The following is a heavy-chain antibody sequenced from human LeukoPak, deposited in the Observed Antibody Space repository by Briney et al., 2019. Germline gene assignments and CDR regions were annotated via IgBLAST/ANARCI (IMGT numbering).Heavy chain of an antibody. Sequence: SQTLSLTCTVSGGSIGSGAYYWSWIRQPPGKGLEWIGYIYHSGHTYYNPSLKSRVTISVDRSKNQFSLKLNSVTAADTAVYYCARQSTGYSSSLDYWGQGTLVTVSS. V-gene: IGHV4-30-2*01. CDR3: ARQSTGYSSSLDY. D-gene: IGHD6-19*01. CDR2: IYHSGHT. J-gene: IGHJ4*02. CDR1: GGSIGSGAYY.